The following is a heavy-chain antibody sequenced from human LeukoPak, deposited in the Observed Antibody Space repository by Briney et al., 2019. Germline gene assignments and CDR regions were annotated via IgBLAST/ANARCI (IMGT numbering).Heavy chain of an antibody. CDR2: LSGSGADT. J-gene: IGHJ4*02. D-gene: IGHD2-2*01. V-gene: IGHV3-23*01. CDR3: AKDRYGTRYFDY. Sequence: GGSLRLSCAASGFTFSKNAMSWVRQAPGKGLEWVSSLSGSGADTYYADSVKGRFTISRDNAKNTAYLQMNSLRAEDTAVYYCAKDRYGTRYFDYWGQGTLVTAS. CDR1: GFTFSKNA.